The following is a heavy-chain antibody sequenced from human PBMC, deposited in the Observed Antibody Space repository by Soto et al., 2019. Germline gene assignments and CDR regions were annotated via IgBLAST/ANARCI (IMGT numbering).Heavy chain of an antibody. V-gene: IGHV1-69*06. J-gene: IGHJ6*02. Sequence: QVQLVQCGAEAKKPGSSVKVSCKTSGGTFSSYAISWVRQAPGEGLEWMGGIVPLFRTTNYAQKLQGRVTITADTSTYTVCMELSGLRSGDTAVYYCVRGGYSITWSNLLDRSGLDVWGQGTTVTVSS. CDR1: GGTFSSYA. D-gene: IGHD5-12*01. CDR3: VRGGYSITWSNLLDRSGLDV. CDR2: IVPLFRTT.